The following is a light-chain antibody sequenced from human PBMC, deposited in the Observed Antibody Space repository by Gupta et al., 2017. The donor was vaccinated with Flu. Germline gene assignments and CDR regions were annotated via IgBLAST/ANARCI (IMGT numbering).Light chain of an antibody. CDR2: DAS. J-gene: IGKJ4*01. V-gene: IGKV3-11*01. CDR1: PSASRY. Sequence: ANLSLSPGERATLSCSASPSASRYLDWFQQKPGQAPRLPIYDASNRASGIPDRFSGSGSGTDFTLKISRLEAEDFAVYYCQQRTHWPQLTFGAGTKVEIK. CDR3: QQRTHWPQLT.